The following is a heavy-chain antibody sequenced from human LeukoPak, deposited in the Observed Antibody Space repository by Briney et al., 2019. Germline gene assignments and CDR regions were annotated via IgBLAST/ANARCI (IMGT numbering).Heavy chain of an antibody. CDR2: IYYSGST. CDR3: ARRYYDFWSGYWPFYFDY. Sequence: GSLRLSCAASGFTFSSYSMNWVRQAPGKGLEWIGSIYYSGSTYYNPSLKSRVTISVDTSKNQFSLKLSSVTAADTAVYYCARRYYDFWSGYWPFYFDYWGQGTLVTVSS. D-gene: IGHD3-3*01. CDR1: GFTFSSYS. V-gene: IGHV4-59*04. J-gene: IGHJ4*02.